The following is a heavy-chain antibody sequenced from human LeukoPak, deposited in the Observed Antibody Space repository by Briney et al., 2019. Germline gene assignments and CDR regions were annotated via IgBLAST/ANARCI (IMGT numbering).Heavy chain of an antibody. CDR2: IHPHGIF. D-gene: IGHD5-24*01. J-gene: IGHJ4*02. CDR1: GGSCDDYY. Sequence: WETLSLTCDVSGGSCDDYYCSWMRQPPGKGLEWIGEIHPHGIFYYNSSLMSRVTISIDTSKSQFSLRLTSVTAADMAIYYCSRGRDRSQAGDHWGQGSLVTVSS. CDR3: SRGRDRSQAGDH. V-gene: IGHV4-34*01.